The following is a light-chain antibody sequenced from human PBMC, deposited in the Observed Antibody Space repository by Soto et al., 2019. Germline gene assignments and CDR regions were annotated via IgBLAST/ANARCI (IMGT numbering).Light chain of an antibody. J-gene: IGKJ4*01. CDR1: QSLLHSNGYKY. CDR2: LGS. V-gene: IGKV2-28*01. Sequence: EIVMTQSPLSLPVTPGEPASISCRSSQSLLHSNGYKYLDWYLQKPGQSPQLLIYLGSNRASGVPDRFSGSGSGTDFTLKINRVEAEDVGVYYCMQALQTPLTFGGGTKVDIK. CDR3: MQALQTPLT.